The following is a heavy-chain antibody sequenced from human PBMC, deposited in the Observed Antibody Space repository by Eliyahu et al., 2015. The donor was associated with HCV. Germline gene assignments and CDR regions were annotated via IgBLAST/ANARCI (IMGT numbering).Heavy chain of an antibody. J-gene: IGHJ4*02. Sequence: EVQLLESGGGLVQPGGSLRLSCAASGFXFXXXAMXXVRQAPGKGLXWVSGISGGGGSGGRTYYADSVKGRFTISRDNSKNTLYLQMNSLRAGDTAVYYCASGDYGDYWGQGTLVTVSS. CDR2: ISGGGGSGGRT. CDR1: GFXFXXXA. CDR3: ASGDYGDY. D-gene: IGHD2-21*02. V-gene: IGHV3-23*01.